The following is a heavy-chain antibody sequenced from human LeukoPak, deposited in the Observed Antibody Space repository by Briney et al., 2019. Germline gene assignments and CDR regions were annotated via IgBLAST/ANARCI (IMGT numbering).Heavy chain of an antibody. CDR1: GGSISRYY. V-gene: IGHV4-59*08. CDR3: AGQYYYGSGGWWFDY. CDR2: INYCGST. J-gene: IGHJ4*02. Sequence: PSETLSLTCTVSGGSISRYYWSWIRQPPGKGLEWVGYINYCGSTNSNPSSNSCLTVSVDTSKNQFSLKRRSVTAADTAVYYCAGQYYYGSGGWWFDYWGQGTLVTVSS. D-gene: IGHD3-10*01.